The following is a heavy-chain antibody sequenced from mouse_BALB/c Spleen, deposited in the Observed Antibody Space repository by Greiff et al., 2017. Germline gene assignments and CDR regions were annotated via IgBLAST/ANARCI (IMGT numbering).Heavy chain of an antibody. J-gene: IGHJ4*01. D-gene: IGHD1-1*02. V-gene: IGHV5-17*02. CDR2: ISSGSSTI. CDR1: GFTFSSFG. Sequence: EVQGVESGGGLVQPGGSRKLSCAASGFTFSSFGMHWVRQAPEKGLEWVAYISSGSSTIYYADTVKGRFTISRDNPKNTLFLQMTSLRSEDTAMDYCARWGYGGHYAMDYWGQGTSVTVSA. CDR3: ARWGYGGHYAMDY.